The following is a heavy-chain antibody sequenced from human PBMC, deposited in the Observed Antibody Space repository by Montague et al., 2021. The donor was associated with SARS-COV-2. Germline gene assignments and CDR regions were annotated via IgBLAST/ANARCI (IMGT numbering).Heavy chain of an antibody. D-gene: IGHD1-26*01. J-gene: IGHJ6*02. CDR1: GFTFSSYW. CDR3: ARDSRIVGATGGMDV. CDR2: IKPDGGEK. V-gene: IGHV3-7*03. Sequence: SLRLSLSASGFTFSSYWMSWVRQTPGKGLEWVANIKPDGGEKHYVDSVKGRFTISRDNAKNSLNLQMDSLRAEDTALYYCARDSRIVGATGGMDVWGQGTTVIGSS.